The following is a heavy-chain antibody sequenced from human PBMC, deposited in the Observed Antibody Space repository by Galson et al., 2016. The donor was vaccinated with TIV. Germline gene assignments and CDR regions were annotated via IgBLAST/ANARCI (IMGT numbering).Heavy chain of an antibody. Sequence: LTCTVSGYSIRSGTYYWTWIRQPPGKGLEPIGYIYYPRTTKYNPSLQSRVTISIDTSKNQISLNLRSVTAADTAVYYCARERENRGSYVGYWGQGTLVTVSS. D-gene: IGHD6-19*01. CDR2: IYYPRTT. CDR3: ARERENRGSYVGY. CDR1: GYSIRSGTYY. J-gene: IGHJ4*02. V-gene: IGHV4-61*01.